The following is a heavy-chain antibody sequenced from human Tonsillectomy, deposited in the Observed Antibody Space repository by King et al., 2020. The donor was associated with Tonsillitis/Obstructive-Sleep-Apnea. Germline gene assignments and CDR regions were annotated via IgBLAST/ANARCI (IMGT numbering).Heavy chain of an antibody. V-gene: IGHV3-23*04. CDR1: GFTFTRYA. D-gene: IGHD6-19*01. CDR3: AGAPAGADYYYMDV. Sequence: VQLVESGGGSVQPGGSLRLSCAASGFTFTRYAMTWVRQAPGKGLEWVSSISDNGAGTHYADSVKGRFTISRDNSKSTLYLQMNSLRVDDTAVYYCAGAPAGADYYYMDVWGKGTTVTVSS. J-gene: IGHJ6*03. CDR2: ISDNGAGT.